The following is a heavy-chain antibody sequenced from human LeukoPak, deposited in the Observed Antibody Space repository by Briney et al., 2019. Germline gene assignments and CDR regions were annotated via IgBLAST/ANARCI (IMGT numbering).Heavy chain of an antibody. Sequence: PGGSLRLSCAASGFTFSSYWMSWVRQAPGKGLEWVANINQDGSERYYVYSVKGRFTISRDNAKNSLYLQMNTLRAEDTAVYYCARTSLESGAFDIWGQGTMVTVSS. J-gene: IGHJ3*02. D-gene: IGHD3-3*01. CDR1: GFTFSSYW. CDR2: INQDGSER. V-gene: IGHV3-7*01. CDR3: ARTSLESGAFDI.